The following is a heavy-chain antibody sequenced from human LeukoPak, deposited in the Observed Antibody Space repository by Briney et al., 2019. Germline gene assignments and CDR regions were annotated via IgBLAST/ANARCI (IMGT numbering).Heavy chain of an antibody. CDR2: IYYSGSA. Sequence: SETLSLTCTVSGGSIRSYYWSWIRQPPGKGLEWIAYIYYSGSANYNPSLKSRVTISVDTSKNQFSLKLSSVTAADTAVYYCARVYYSNSYDYWYFDLWGRGTLVTVSS. D-gene: IGHD6-13*01. CDR3: ARVYYSNSYDYWYFDL. V-gene: IGHV4-59*01. CDR1: GGSIRSYY. J-gene: IGHJ2*01.